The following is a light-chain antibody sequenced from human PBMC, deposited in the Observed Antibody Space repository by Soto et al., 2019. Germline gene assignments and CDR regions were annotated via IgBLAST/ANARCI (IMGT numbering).Light chain of an antibody. V-gene: IGKV3D-20*01. CDR3: QQYGSSPS. J-gene: IGKJ1*01. CDR2: DTS. Sequence: DIVLTQSPATLSLSPGDRVTLSXXXXQSVVGGYFAWYQQKPGLAPRLIIYDTSIRASGIPDRISGSGSGTHFTLTISRLEPEDFAVYYCQQYGSSPSFGQGTKVEIK. CDR1: QSVVGGY.